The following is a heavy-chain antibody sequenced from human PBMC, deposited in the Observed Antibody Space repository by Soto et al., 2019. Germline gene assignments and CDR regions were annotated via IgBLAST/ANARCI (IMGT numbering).Heavy chain of an antibody. D-gene: IGHD5-12*01. J-gene: IGHJ4*02. CDR3: AKGHSNSYYYFDF. CDR1: GGTFSSYT. V-gene: IGHV1-69*02. CDR2: IIPILGIA. Sequence: SVKVSCKASGGTFSSYTISWVRQAPGQGLEWMGRIIPILGIANYAQKFQGRVTITADKSTSTAYMELSSLRSEDTALYYCAKGHSNSYYYFDFWGQGTLVTVSS.